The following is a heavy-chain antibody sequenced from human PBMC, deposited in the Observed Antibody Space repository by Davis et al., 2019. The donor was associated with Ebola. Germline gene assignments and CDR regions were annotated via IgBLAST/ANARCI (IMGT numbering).Heavy chain of an antibody. CDR3: AKDDYHSGNPFDY. CDR2: ISYDGSNK. CDR1: GFTFSSYG. D-gene: IGHD1-26*01. V-gene: IGHV3-30*18. J-gene: IGHJ4*02. Sequence: GGSLRLSCAASGFTFSSYGMHWVRQAPGKGLEWVAVISYDGSNKYYADSVKGRFTISRDNSKNTLYLQMNSLRAEDTAVYYCAKDDYHSGNPFDYWGQGTLVTVSS.